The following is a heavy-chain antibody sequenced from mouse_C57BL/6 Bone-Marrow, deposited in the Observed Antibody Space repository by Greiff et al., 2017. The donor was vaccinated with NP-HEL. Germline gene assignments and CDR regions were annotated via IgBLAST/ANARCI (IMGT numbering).Heavy chain of an antibody. Sequence: EVQLQQSGAELVRPGASVKLSCTASGFNIKDDYMHWVKQRPEQGLEWIGWIDPENGDTEYASKFQGKATITADTASNTAYLQLSSLTSEDTAVYYCSGYVFAYWGQGTLVTVSA. V-gene: IGHV14-4*01. CDR1: GFNIKDDY. CDR3: SGYVFAY. J-gene: IGHJ3*01. CDR2: IDPENGDT. D-gene: IGHD3-2*02.